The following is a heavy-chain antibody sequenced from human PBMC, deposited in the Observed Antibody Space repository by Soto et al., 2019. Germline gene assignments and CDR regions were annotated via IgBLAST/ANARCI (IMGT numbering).Heavy chain of an antibody. V-gene: IGHV2-5*02. CDR3: AHSRSSYGSEYFDY. D-gene: IGHD5-18*01. J-gene: IGHJ4*02. CDR1: GFSLSTSGVG. Sequence: QITLKESGPTLVKPTQTLTLTCTFSGFSLSTSGVGVGWIRQPPGKALEWLALLYWDDDKRYSPSLKSRLTITKDTTKNQVVLTITNMDPVDTATYYCAHSRSSYGSEYFDYWRQETLVTVSS. CDR2: LYWDDDK.